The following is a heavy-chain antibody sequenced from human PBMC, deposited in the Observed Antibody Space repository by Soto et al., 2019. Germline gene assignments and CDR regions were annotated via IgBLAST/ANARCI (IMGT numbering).Heavy chain of an antibody. D-gene: IGHD1-26*01. V-gene: IGHV4-34*01. CDR3: ARGIAQSGGSPPPLFDY. CDR1: GGSFSGYY. J-gene: IGHJ4*02. CDR2: INHSGST. Sequence: QVQLQQWGAGLLKPSETLSLTCAVYGGSFSGYYWSWIRQPPGKGLEWIGEINHSGSTNYNPSLKSRVTISVDTSKNQFSLKVSSVTAADKAVYFCARGIAQSGGSPPPLFDYWGQGTLVTVSS.